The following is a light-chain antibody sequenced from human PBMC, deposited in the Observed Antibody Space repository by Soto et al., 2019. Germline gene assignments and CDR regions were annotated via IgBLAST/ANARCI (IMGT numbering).Light chain of an antibody. CDR3: CSYRSVNTVV. CDR1: SSDVGFFNY. Sequence: QLVLTQPASVSGSPGQSITLSCTGTSSDVGFFNYVSWYQQHPGKAPKLMIYEVTNRPSGVSICFSGSKSGNTASLTISGLQAEDEADYYCCSYRSVNTVVFGRGTKLTVL. CDR2: EVT. V-gene: IGLV2-14*01. J-gene: IGLJ2*01.